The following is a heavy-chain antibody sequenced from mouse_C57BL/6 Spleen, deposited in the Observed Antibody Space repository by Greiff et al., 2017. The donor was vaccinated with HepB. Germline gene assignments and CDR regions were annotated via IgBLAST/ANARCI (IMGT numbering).Heavy chain of an antibody. Sequence: QVQLQQPGAELVKPGASVKLSCKASGYTFTSYWMQWVKQRPGQGLEWIGEIDPSDSYTNYNQKFKGKATLTVDTSSSTAYMQLSSLTSEDSAVYYCARSFGDYGYYVSAWFAYWGQGTLVTVSA. CDR3: ARSFGDYGYYVSAWFAY. J-gene: IGHJ3*01. D-gene: IGHD2-3*01. CDR2: IDPSDSYT. CDR1: GYTFTSYW. V-gene: IGHV1-50*01.